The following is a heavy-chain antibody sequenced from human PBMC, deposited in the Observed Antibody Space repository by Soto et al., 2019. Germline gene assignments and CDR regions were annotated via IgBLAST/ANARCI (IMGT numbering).Heavy chain of an antibody. CDR3: ARVIWSGHLTSDL. CDR1: GFTFSSNS. D-gene: IGHD3-3*01. J-gene: IGHJ5*02. CDR2: ISSSSSTI. Sequence: EVQVVESGGGLVQPGGSLRLSCAASGFTFSSNSMNWVRQAPGKGLEWISYISSSSSTIYADSVKGRFTISRDNAKNSLYLQMNCLRDEDTAVYYCARVIWSGHLTSDLWGQGTLVTVSS. V-gene: IGHV3-48*02.